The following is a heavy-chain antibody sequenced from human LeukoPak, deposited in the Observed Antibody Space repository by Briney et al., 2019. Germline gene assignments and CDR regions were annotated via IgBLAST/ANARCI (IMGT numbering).Heavy chain of an antibody. CDR2: ISSSSSYI. CDR3: AREGDSSGISIKNY. V-gene: IGHV3-21*01. J-gene: IGHJ4*02. D-gene: IGHD3-22*01. Sequence: GGSLRLSCAASGFTFSSYSMNWVRQAPGKGLEWVSSISSSSSYIYYADSVKGRFTISRDNAKNSLYLQMNSLRAEDTAVYYCAREGDSSGISIKNYWGQGTLVTVSS. CDR1: GFTFSSYS.